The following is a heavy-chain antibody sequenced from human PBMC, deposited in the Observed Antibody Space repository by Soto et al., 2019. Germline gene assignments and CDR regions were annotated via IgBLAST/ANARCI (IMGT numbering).Heavy chain of an antibody. CDR3: ARSPRSYCSGGSCYFGWFDP. V-gene: IGHV1-69*02. J-gene: IGHJ5*02. CDR2: IIPILGIA. D-gene: IGHD2-15*01. CDR1: GGTFSSYT. Sequence: QVQLVQSGAEVKKPGSSVKVSCKASGGTFSSYTISWVRQAPGQGLEWMGRIIPILGIANYAQKFQGRVTITADKSTSTAYMELSSLRSEDTAVYYCARSPRSYCSGGSCYFGWFDPWGQGTLVTVAS.